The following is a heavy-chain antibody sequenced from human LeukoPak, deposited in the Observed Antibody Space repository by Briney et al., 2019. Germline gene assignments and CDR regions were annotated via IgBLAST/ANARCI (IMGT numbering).Heavy chain of an antibody. CDR3: AKRGTSDSSGYLDY. Sequence: GRSLRLSCAASGFTFSSYGMHWVRQAPGKGLEWVAVISYDGSNKYYADSVKGRFTISRDNSKNTLYLQMNILRAEDTAVYYCAKRGTSDSSGYLDYWGQGTLVTVSS. J-gene: IGHJ4*02. CDR2: ISYDGSNK. CDR1: GFTFSSYG. D-gene: IGHD3-22*01. V-gene: IGHV3-30*18.